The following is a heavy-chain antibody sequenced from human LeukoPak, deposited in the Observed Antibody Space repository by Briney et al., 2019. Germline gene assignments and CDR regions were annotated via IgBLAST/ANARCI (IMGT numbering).Heavy chain of an antibody. CDR1: GFTFRSFA. CDR2: ISYDGSNK. CDR3: ARNYGDYVFIIGY. D-gene: IGHD4-17*01. J-gene: IGHJ4*02. Sequence: GGSLRLSCAASGFTFRSFAMHWVRQAPGKGLEWVAVISYDGSNKKYADSVKGRFTISRDNSKNTLFLQMNSLRAEDTAVYYCARNYGDYVFIIGYWGQGTLVTVSS. V-gene: IGHV3-30*14.